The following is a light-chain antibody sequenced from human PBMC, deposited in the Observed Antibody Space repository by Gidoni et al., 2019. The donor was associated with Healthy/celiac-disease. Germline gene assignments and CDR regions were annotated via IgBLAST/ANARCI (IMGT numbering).Light chain of an antibody. J-gene: IGLJ1*01. CDR2: DVS. Sequence: QSALTQPRSVSGSPGQSVTISCTGTSIDVGGYNSVPWYQQHPGKAPKLMIYDVSKRPSGVPDRFSGSKSGNTASLTISGLQAEDEADYYCCSYAGSYGYVFGTGTKVTVL. CDR3: CSYAGSYGYV. V-gene: IGLV2-11*01. CDR1: SIDVGGYNS.